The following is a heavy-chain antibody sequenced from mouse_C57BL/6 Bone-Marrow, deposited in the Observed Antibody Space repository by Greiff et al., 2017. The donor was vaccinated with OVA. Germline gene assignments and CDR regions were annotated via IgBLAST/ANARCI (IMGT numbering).Heavy chain of an antibody. CDR3: ARCDYDGNWYFDV. CDR2: IYPRSGNT. V-gene: IGHV1-81*01. Sequence: VMLVESGAELARPGASVKLSCKASGYTFTSYGISWVKQRTGQGLEWIGEIYPRSGNTYYNEKFKGKATLTADKSSSTAYMELRSLTSEDSAVYFCARCDYDGNWYFDVWGTGTTVTVSS. D-gene: IGHD2-4*01. J-gene: IGHJ1*03. CDR1: GYTFTSYG.